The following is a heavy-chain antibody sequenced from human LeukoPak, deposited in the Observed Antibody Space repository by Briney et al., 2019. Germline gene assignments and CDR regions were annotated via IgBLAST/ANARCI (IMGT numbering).Heavy chain of an antibody. J-gene: IGHJ5*02. V-gene: IGHV3-7*03. CDR1: GFTFSSSW. D-gene: IGHD6-6*01. CDR3: ARDGPYSTSSTHPP. Sequence: GGSLRLSCAASGFTFSSSWMSWVRQAPGKGLEWVANIKQDGREKYYVGSVKGRFTISRDNAKNSLYLQMDSLRAEDTAVYYCARDGPYSTSSTHPPWGQGTLVTVSS. CDR2: IKQDGREK.